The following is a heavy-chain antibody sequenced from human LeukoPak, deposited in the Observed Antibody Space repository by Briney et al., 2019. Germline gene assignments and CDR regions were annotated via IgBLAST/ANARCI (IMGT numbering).Heavy chain of an antibody. J-gene: IGHJ4*02. Sequence: GGSLRLSCAASGFTFSSYGMHWVRQAPGKGLEWVAVIWYDGSNKYYADSVKGRFTISRDNSKNTLYLQMNSLRAEDTAVYYCARGIPPWSYYFDYWGQGTLVTVSS. V-gene: IGHV3-33*01. CDR3: ARGIPPWSYYFDY. CDR1: GFTFSSYG. CDR2: IWYDGSNK. D-gene: IGHD2-21*01.